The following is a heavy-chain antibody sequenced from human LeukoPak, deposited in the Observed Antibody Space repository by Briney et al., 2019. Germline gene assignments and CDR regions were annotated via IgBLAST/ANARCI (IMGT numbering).Heavy chain of an antibody. CDR3: ARGTYYYDSSGYPTDY. CDR2: IWYDGSNK. Sequence: PGGSLRLSCAASGFTFSSYGMHWARQAPGKGLEWVAVIWYDGSNKYYADSVKGRFTISRDNSKNTLYLQMNSLRAEDTAVYYCARGTYYYDSSGYPTDYWGQGTLVTVSS. J-gene: IGHJ4*02. V-gene: IGHV3-33*01. CDR1: GFTFSSYG. D-gene: IGHD3-22*01.